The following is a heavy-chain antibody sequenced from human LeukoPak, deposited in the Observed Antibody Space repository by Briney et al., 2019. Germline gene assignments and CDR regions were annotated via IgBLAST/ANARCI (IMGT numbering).Heavy chain of an antibody. V-gene: IGHV3-11*01. CDR1: GFTFSDYY. CDR2: ISSSGSTI. Sequence: GGSLRLPCAASGFTFSDYYMSWIRQAPGKGLEWVSYISSSGSTIYYADSVKGRFTISRDNAKSSLYLQMNSLRAEDTAVYYCAREVATIYAFDIWGQGTMVTVSS. J-gene: IGHJ3*02. CDR3: AREVATIYAFDI. D-gene: IGHD5-12*01.